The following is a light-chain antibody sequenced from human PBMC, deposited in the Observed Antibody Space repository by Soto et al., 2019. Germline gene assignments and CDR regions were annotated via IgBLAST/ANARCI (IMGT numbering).Light chain of an antibody. J-gene: IGKJ5*01. CDR2: GVS. CDR3: QVYGPSPPIT. V-gene: IGKV3-20*01. Sequence: EIVLTQSPGTLSLSPGERATLSCRASQSFIGRQLAWYQHKPGQAPRLLIYGVSTRATGIPDRFTGSGSGTDFTLTISRLEPEDFAVFYCQVYGPSPPITFGQGTRLEIK. CDR1: QSFIGRQ.